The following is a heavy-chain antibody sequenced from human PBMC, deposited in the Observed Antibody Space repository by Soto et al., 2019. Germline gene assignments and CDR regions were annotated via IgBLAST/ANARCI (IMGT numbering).Heavy chain of an antibody. Sequence: GGSLRLSCAASGFTFSSYAMSWVRQAPGKGLEWVSAISGSGGSTYYADSVKGRFTISRDNSKNTLYLQMNSLGAEDTAVYYCVSSRGTASRFGGGFDPWGQGTLVTVSS. J-gene: IGHJ5*02. CDR1: GFTFSSYA. V-gene: IGHV3-23*01. CDR3: VSSRGTASRFGGGFDP. D-gene: IGHD3-16*01. CDR2: ISGSGGST.